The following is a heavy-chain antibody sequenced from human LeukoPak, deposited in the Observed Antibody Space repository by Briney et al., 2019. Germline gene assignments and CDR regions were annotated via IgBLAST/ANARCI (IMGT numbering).Heavy chain of an antibody. CDR3: ARVVVGATRGEYFQH. Sequence: PGGSLRLSCAASGFIFTDYWMNWIRQPPGKGLEWIGYIYYSGSTNYNPSLKSRVTISVDTSKNQFSLKLSSVTAADTAVYYCARVVVGATRGEYFQHWGQGTLVTVSS. V-gene: IGHV4-59*01. D-gene: IGHD1-26*01. J-gene: IGHJ1*01. CDR1: GFIFTDY. CDR2: IYYSGST.